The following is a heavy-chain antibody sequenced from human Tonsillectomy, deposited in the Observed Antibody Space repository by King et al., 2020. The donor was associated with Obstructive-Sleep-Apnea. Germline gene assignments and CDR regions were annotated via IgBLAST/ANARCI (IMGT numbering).Heavy chain of an antibody. J-gene: IGHJ4*02. CDR3: ARVPLLLPDY. CDR2: INHSGRT. CDR1: GGSFSGYY. D-gene: IGHD3-10*01. V-gene: IGHV4-34*01. Sequence: QLQQWGAGLLKPSETLSLTCAVYGGSFSGYYWSWIRQPPGEGLEWSGEINHSGRTNYNPSHKCRVTISVDTSKNPFYLKLSSVTSADTAVYYCARVPLLLPDYWGQGTLVTVSS.